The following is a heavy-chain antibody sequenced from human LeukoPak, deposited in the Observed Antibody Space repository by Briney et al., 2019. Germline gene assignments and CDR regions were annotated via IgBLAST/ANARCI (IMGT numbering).Heavy chain of an antibody. CDR2: IYHSGST. V-gene: IGHV4-34*01. CDR1: GGSFSGYY. CDR3: ARGLRNWQLALYYYYMDV. D-gene: IGHD6-13*01. Sequence: SETLSLTXAVYGGSFSGYYWSWIRQPPGKGLEWIGEIYHSGSTNYNPSLKSRVTISVDTSKNQFSLKLSSVTAAGTAVYYCARGLRNWQLALYYYYMDVWGKGTTVTVSS. J-gene: IGHJ6*03.